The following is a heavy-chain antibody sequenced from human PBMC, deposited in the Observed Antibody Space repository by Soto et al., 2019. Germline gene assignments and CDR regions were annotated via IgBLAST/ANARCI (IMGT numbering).Heavy chain of an antibody. CDR2: ISSTTNYI. CDR1: GFTFTRYS. CDR3: SKCNGRGAGYYRGMDV. J-gene: IGHJ6*02. Sequence: PGGSLRLSCAASGFTFTRYSMNWVRQAPGKGLEWVSSISSTTNYIYYADSMKGRFTVSRDNAKNSVYLEMNSLSAEDTALYYGSKCNGRGAGYYRGMDVWGQGTAVTVS. D-gene: IGHD2-21*01. V-gene: IGHV3-21*01.